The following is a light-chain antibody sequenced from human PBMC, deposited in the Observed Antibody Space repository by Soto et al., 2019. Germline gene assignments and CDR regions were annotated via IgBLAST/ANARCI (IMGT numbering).Light chain of an antibody. CDR3: LQVNSFPLS. V-gene: IGKV1-12*01. J-gene: IGKJ4*01. Sequence: DIQLTQSPSSVPASVGDRVTITCRASQGISSWLAWYQQKLGKARNLLIYDASTLQSGVTSRFSGSGSGTDFTLTITSLQPEDFATYYCLQVNSFPLSFGGGTQVDIK. CDR2: DAS. CDR1: QGISSW.